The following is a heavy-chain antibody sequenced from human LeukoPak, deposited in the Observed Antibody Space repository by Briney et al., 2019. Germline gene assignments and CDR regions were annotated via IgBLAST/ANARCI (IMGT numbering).Heavy chain of an antibody. D-gene: IGHD1-26*01. CDR1: GGSISSYY. J-gene: IGHJ4*02. V-gene: IGHV4-59*01. Sequence: SETLSLTFTVSGGSISSYYWSWIRQPPGKGLEWIGHIYYSGGTNYNPSLESRVSISIDTSKNQFSLKLSSVTAADTAVYYCARVGSGSFDYWGQGTLVTVSA. CDR2: IYYSGGT. CDR3: ARVGSGSFDY.